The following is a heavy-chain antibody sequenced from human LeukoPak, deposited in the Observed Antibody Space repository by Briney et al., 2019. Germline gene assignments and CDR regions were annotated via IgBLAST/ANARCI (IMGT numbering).Heavy chain of an antibody. CDR3: ARGYYYGLDV. J-gene: IGHJ6*04. D-gene: IGHD1-14*01. V-gene: IGHV3-21*01. Sequence: GGSLRLSCAASGFTFNSYNMNWVRQAPGKGLEWVSSISSSSTYIYYAGSVKGRFTISRDNAENSLYLQMNSLRAEDTAVYYCARGYYYGLDVWGKGTTVIVSS. CDR1: GFTFNSYN. CDR2: ISSSSTYI.